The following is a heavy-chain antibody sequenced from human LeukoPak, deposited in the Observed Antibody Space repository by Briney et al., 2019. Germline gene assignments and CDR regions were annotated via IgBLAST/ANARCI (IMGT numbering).Heavy chain of an antibody. Sequence: GGSLRLSCAASGFTFDDYAMHWVRQAPGKGLEWVANIKQDGSEKYYVDSVKGRFTISRDNAKNSLYLQMNSLRAEDTAVYYCARDSCLGYCSGGSCYCFDPASLYWGQGTLVTVSS. D-gene: IGHD2-15*01. J-gene: IGHJ4*02. CDR1: GFTFDDYA. CDR3: ARDSCLGYCSGGSCYCFDPASLY. CDR2: IKQDGSEK. V-gene: IGHV3-7*01.